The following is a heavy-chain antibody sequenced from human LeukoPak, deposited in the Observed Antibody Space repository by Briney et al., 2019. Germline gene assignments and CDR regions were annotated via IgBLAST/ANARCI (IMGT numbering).Heavy chain of an antibody. CDR1: GSTLAESS. V-gene: IGHV1-24*01. Sequence: ASVKVSRKVSGSTLAESSIHWLRQAPGKGLEWMGGYDPEEGGIIYAQKFLDRVTMTEDTSTSTAYMEVSSLRSDDTAVYFCAVDRGITVTKDFDYWGQGTQVTVSS. CDR2: YDPEEGGI. J-gene: IGHJ4*02. D-gene: IGHD4-17*01. CDR3: AVDRGITVTKDFDY.